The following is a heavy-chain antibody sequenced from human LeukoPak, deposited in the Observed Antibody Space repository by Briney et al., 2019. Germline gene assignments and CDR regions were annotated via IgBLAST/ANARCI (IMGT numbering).Heavy chain of an antibody. D-gene: IGHD3-22*01. CDR3: ARAGHYDSYYFDY. J-gene: IGHJ4*02. Sequence: KPSETLSLTCTVSGGSISSYYWSWIRQPPGKGLEWIGYIYYSGSNNYNPSLKSRVTISVDTSKNQFSLKLSSVTAADTAVYYCARAGHYDSYYFDYWGQGTLVTVSS. CDR1: GGSISSYY. CDR2: IYYSGSN. V-gene: IGHV4-59*01.